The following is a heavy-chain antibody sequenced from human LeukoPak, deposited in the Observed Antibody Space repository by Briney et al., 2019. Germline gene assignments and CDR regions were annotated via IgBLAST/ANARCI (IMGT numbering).Heavy chain of an antibody. Sequence: GGSLRLSCAASGFTFSSYGMHWVRQAPGKGLEWVAVISYDGSNKYYADSVKGRFTISRDNSKSTLYLQMNSLRAEDTAVYYCAKGGGVYGDYGTYYFDYWGQGTLVTVSS. CDR2: ISYDGSNK. CDR1: GFTFSSYG. D-gene: IGHD4-17*01. CDR3: AKGGGVYGDYGTYYFDY. J-gene: IGHJ4*02. V-gene: IGHV3-30*18.